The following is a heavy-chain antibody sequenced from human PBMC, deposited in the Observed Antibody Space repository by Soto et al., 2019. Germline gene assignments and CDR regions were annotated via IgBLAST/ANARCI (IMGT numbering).Heavy chain of an antibody. CDR3: ARGVAAWIYFDY. D-gene: IGHD6-13*01. J-gene: IGHJ4*02. CDR2: IYSAGST. V-gene: IGHV3-53*04. Sequence: EEQLVESGGGLVQPGGSLRLSCAASGFTVSTNYMSWVRQAPGKGLEWVSVIYSAGSTYYADSVRGRFTISRHNSENTVFLQMSNLRPEDTAVYFCARGVAAWIYFDYWGPGTLVTVSS. CDR1: GFTVSTNY.